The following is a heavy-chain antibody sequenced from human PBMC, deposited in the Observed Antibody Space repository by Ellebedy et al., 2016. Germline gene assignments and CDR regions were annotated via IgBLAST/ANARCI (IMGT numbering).Heavy chain of an antibody. D-gene: IGHD3-3*01. V-gene: IGHV3-9*01. J-gene: IGHJ4*02. Sequence: SLKISCAASGFTFDDYAMHWVRQPPGKGLEWVSGITWNSDRMAYADSVRGRFTISRDNAKKSLYLQMNSLRPEDTALYYCAKDLEGGLEWSQSAFDYWGQGTLVTVS. CDR3: AKDLEGGLEWSQSAFDY. CDR1: GFTFDDYA. CDR2: ITWNSDRM.